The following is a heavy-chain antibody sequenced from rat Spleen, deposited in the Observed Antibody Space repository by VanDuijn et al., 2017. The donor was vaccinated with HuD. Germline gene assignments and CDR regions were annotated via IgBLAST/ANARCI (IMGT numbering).Heavy chain of an antibody. Sequence: EVQLVESGGGLVQPGRSLKLSCVASGFTFNNFWMTWIRQAPGKGLEWVASITNTGGRIHYPDSVKGRFTISRDTAQNTLYLQMNSLRSEDTATYYCTREGYTTDYYYVFFDYWGQGVMVTVSS. D-gene: IGHD1-6*01. J-gene: IGHJ2*01. CDR3: TREGYTTDYYYVFFDY. CDR1: GFTFNNFW. V-gene: IGHV5-31*01. CDR2: ITNTGGRI.